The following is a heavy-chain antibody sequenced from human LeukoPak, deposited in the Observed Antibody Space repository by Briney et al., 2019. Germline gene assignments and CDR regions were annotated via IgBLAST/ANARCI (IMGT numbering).Heavy chain of an antibody. V-gene: IGHV3-48*03. CDR1: GFTFSSYE. CDR2: ISSSGSTI. Sequence: GGSLRLSCAASGFTFSSYEMHWVRQAPGKGLEWVSYISSSGSTIYYADSVKGLFTITRDNAKNSLYLQMSSLRAEDTAVYYCTRTDSSSWYVHTFDYWGQGTLVTVSS. CDR3: TRTDSSSWYVHTFDY. J-gene: IGHJ4*02. D-gene: IGHD6-13*01.